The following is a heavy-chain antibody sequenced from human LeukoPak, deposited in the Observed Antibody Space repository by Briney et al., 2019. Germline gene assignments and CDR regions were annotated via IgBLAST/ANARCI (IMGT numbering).Heavy chain of an antibody. CDR1: GFTFSSYW. J-gene: IGHJ4*02. V-gene: IGHV3-7*01. D-gene: IGHD3-3*01. Sequence: GGSLRLSCAASGFTFSSYWMSWVRLAPGKGLEWVANIKQDGSEKYYVDSVKGRFTISRDNAKNSLYLQMNSLRAENTAVYYCARAAYYDFWSGSHYSDYWGQGTLVTVSS. CDR2: IKQDGSEK. CDR3: ARAAYYDFWSGSHYSDY.